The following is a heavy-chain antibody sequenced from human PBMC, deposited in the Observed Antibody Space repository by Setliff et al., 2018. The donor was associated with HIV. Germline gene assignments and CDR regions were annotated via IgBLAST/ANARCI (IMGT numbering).Heavy chain of an antibody. V-gene: IGHV3-23*01. J-gene: IGHJ4*02. CDR2: IGNTGTSS. CDR3: VRDSYSFYDGTYSYSPLDS. D-gene: IGHD3-22*01. CDR1: GFNYNNFA. Sequence: PGGSLRLSCEVSGFNYNNFAMNWVRQAPGKGLEWVSSIGNTGTSSYYADSVKGRFTIPRDTSKNSLFLEMTSLRGEDTAIYYCVRDSYSFYDGTYSYSPLDSWGQGSLVTVS.